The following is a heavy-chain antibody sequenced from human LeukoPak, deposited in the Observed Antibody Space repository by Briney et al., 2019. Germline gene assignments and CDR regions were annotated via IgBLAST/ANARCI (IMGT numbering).Heavy chain of an antibody. CDR3: ASAKQIDAFDI. V-gene: IGHV4-30-4*07. Sequence: SETLSLTCAVSGGSISSGGYSWSWIRQPPGKGLEWIGYIYYSGSTSYNPSLKSRVTISVDTSKNQFSLKLSSVTAADTAVYYCASAKQIDAFDIWGQGTMVTVSS. CDR2: IYYSGST. J-gene: IGHJ3*02. CDR1: GGSISSGGYS.